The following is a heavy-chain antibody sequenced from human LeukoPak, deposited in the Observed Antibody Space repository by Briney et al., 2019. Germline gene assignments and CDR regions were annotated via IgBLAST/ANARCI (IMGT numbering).Heavy chain of an antibody. J-gene: IGHJ5*02. CDR2: ISAYNGNT. D-gene: IGHD3-10*01. CDR1: GYTFTGYY. Sequence: GASVKVSCKASGYTFTGYYMHWVRQAPGQGLEWMGWISAYNGNTDYAQKLQGRVTMTTDTSTSTAYMELRSLRSDDTAVYYCARVFTTGGSGSSLHNWFDPWGQGTLVTVSS. CDR3: ARVFTTGGSGSSLHNWFDP. V-gene: IGHV1-18*04.